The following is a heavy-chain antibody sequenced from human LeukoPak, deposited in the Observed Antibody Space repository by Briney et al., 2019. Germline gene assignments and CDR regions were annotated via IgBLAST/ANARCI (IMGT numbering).Heavy chain of an antibody. D-gene: IGHD4-17*01. CDR2: IYSGGST. CDR1: GFALSSNY. V-gene: IGHV3-66*01. Sequence: GGSLRLSCAASGFALSSNYMSWVRQAPGKGLEWVSVIYSGGSTYYADSVKGRFTISRDNSKNTLYLQMNSLRAEDTAVYYCTYGDYPLTYWGQGTLVSVSS. J-gene: IGHJ4*02. CDR3: TYGDYPLTY.